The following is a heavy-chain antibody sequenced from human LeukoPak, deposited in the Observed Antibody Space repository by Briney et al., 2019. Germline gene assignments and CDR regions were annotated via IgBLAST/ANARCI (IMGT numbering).Heavy chain of an antibody. Sequence: GGSLRLSCAASGFTFSSYSMNWVRQAPGKGLEWVSSISSSSSYIYYADSVKGRFTISRDNAKNSLYLQMNSLRAEDTAVYYCASAPLGYYDSSGYYLEDYWGQGTLVTVSS. J-gene: IGHJ4*02. V-gene: IGHV3-21*01. D-gene: IGHD3-22*01. CDR2: ISSSSSYI. CDR1: GFTFSSYS. CDR3: ASAPLGYYDSSGYYLEDY.